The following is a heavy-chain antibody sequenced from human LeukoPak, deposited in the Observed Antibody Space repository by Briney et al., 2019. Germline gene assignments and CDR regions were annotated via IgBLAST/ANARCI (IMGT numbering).Heavy chain of an antibody. D-gene: IGHD3-22*01. CDR2: ITSGSTI. V-gene: IGHV3-48*03. CDR3: ARAREYYYESSGHFASANEY. CDR1: GFTFSSYE. J-gene: IGHJ4*02. Sequence: GGSLRLSCAASGFTFSSYEMNWVRQAPGKGLEWVSYITSGSTIYYADSVKGRFTISRDNPKNSLYLQMDSLRAEDTAVYYCARAREYYYESSGHFASANEYWGQGTLVTVSS.